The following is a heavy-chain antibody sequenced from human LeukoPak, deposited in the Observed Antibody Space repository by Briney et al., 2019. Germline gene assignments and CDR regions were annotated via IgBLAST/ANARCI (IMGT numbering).Heavy chain of an antibody. D-gene: IGHD3-3*01. Sequence: SVKVSCKASGGTFSSYAISWVRQAPGQGLEWMGRIIPILGIANYAQKFQGRATITADKSTSTAYMELSSLRSEDTAVYYCARDMDGSGFDYWGQGTLATVSS. CDR2: IIPILGIA. V-gene: IGHV1-69*04. J-gene: IGHJ4*02. CDR3: ARDMDGSGFDY. CDR1: GGTFSSYA.